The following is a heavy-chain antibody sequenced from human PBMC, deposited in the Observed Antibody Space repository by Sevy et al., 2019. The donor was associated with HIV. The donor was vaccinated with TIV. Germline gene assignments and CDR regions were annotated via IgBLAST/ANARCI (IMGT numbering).Heavy chain of an antibody. Sequence: SETLSLTCTVSGGSISRYYWSWIRQPAGKGLEWIGRICTSGSTNYNPYLKRRVTMSVDTSKNQFSLKLSSVTAADTAVYYWARGAIFGVVIISDAFDIWGQGTMVTVSS. CDR2: ICTSGST. V-gene: IGHV4-4*07. D-gene: IGHD3-3*01. J-gene: IGHJ3*02. CDR1: GGSISRYY. CDR3: ARGAIFGVVIISDAFDI.